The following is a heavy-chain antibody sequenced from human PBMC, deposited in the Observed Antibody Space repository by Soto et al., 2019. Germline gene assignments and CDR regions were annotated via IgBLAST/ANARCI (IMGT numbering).Heavy chain of an antibody. Sequence: SETLSLTCAVSGYSITNGYYWGWIRQPPGKGLEWIGSIYHSGNTYYNPSLKSRVTLSIDTSKNQFSLKLRSVTAADTAMYYCARVKLAGRGSFHDWGQGTMVTVSS. CDR3: ARVKLAGRGSFHD. CDR1: GYSITNGYY. V-gene: IGHV4-38-2*01. J-gene: IGHJ4*02. D-gene: IGHD3-3*02. CDR2: IYHSGNT.